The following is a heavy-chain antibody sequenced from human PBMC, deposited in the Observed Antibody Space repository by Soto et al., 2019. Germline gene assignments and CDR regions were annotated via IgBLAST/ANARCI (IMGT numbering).Heavy chain of an antibody. J-gene: IGHJ6*03. Sequence: SETLSLTCAVYGGSFSGYYWSWIRQPPGKGLEWVGAVNHTGSTNYNPSLKSRITVNPDTSKNQFSLHLSSVTPEDTAVYYCAGTTSLQWYYMDVWDKGTTVTVSS. CDR3: AGTTSLQWYYMDV. V-gene: IGHV4-34*01. CDR2: VNHTGST. CDR1: GGSFSGYY. D-gene: IGHD1-7*01.